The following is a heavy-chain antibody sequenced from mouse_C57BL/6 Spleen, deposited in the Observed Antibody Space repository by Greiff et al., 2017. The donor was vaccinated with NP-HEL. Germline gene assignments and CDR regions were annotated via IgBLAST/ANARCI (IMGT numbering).Heavy chain of an antibody. D-gene: IGHD1-1*01. Sequence: QVQLQQSGPELVKPGASVKISCKASGYAFSSSWMNWVKQRPGKGLEWIGRIYPGDGDTNYNGKFKGKATLTADKSSSTAYMQLSSLTSEDSAVYFCAFYYYGSSAPFDYWGQGTTLTVSS. V-gene: IGHV1-82*01. CDR1: GYAFSSSW. J-gene: IGHJ2*01. CDR2: IYPGDGDT. CDR3: AFYYYGSSAPFDY.